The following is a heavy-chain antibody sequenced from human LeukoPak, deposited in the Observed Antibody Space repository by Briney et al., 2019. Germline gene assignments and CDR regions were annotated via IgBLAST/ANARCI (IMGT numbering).Heavy chain of an antibody. CDR2: IYYSGST. Sequence: SETLSLTCTVSGGSISSSSYYWGWIRQPPGKGLEWIGSIYYSGSTYYNPSLKSRVTISVDTSKNQFSLKLSSVTAADTAVYYCARDKHSSSWFYPFDYWGQGTLVTVSS. CDR3: ARDKHSSSWFYPFDY. CDR1: GGSISSSSYY. J-gene: IGHJ4*02. V-gene: IGHV4-39*07. D-gene: IGHD6-13*01.